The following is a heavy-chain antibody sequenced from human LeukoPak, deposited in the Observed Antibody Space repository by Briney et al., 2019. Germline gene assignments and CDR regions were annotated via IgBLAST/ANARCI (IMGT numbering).Heavy chain of an antibody. J-gene: IGHJ4*02. Sequence: PSETLSLTCTVSGGDIISRSHYWGWIRQPPGKGLEWIGSVYYSGNTYYNPSLKSRVTMSVDTSKNQFSLKLSSVTAADTAVYYCARGVPGITIFGVVIRHPVDYWGQGTLVTVSS. CDR2: VYYSGNT. CDR3: ARGVPGITIFGVVIRHPVDY. D-gene: IGHD3-3*01. CDR1: GGDIISRSHY. V-gene: IGHV4-39*07.